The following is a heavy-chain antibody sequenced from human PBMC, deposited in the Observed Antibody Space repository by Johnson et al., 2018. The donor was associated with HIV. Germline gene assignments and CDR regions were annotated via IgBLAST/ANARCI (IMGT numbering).Heavy chain of an antibody. J-gene: IGHJ3*02. Sequence: QVQLVESGGGVVQPGRSLRLSCAASGFTFSNYVIHWVRQSPGKGLEWVAVISSDGSNKYFADSVKGRFTISRDNSKNTLYLQMKSLRGEDTAVYSCARGRSSSSTAAFDIWGQGTMVTVSS. CDR3: ARGRSSSSTAAFDI. V-gene: IGHV3-30*03. CDR1: GFTFSNYV. CDR2: ISSDGSNK. D-gene: IGHD6-6*01.